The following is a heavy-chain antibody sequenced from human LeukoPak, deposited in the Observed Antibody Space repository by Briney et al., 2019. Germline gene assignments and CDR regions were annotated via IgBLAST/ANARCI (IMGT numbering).Heavy chain of an antibody. D-gene: IGHD1-26*01. CDR2: ISYDGSNK. J-gene: IGHJ4*02. Sequence: GGSLRLSCAASGFTFSSYWMTWVRQAPGKGLEWVAVISYDGSNKYYADSVKGRFTISRDNSKNTLYLQMNSLRAEDTAVYYCARGASVVGATYYYFDYWGQGTLVTVSS. V-gene: IGHV3-30-3*01. CDR3: ARGASVVGATYYYFDY. CDR1: GFTFSSYW.